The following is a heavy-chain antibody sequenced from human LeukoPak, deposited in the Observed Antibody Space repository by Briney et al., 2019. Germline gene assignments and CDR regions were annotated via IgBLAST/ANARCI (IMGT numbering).Heavy chain of an antibody. CDR1: GGSISTITYY. CDR3: ARDENGYVWGSFRA. CDR2: MYYRGNT. V-gene: IGHV4-39*07. Sequence: PSETLPLTCTVSGGSISTITYYWGWIRQPPGKGLEWVGHMYYRGNTFYNPSLKSRVTISVDTSKNQFSLKLRSVTAADTAVYYCARDENGYVWGSFRAWGQGTLVTVSS. J-gene: IGHJ5*02. D-gene: IGHD3-16*02.